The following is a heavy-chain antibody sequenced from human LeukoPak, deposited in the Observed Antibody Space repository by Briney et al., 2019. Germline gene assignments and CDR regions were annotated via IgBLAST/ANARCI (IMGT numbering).Heavy chain of an antibody. Sequence: SVKVSCKASGGTFSSYAISWVRQAPGPGLEWMGGVFPIFCTANYAQKFQGRVTITADKSTSTAYMELSSLRSEDTAVYYCAREEWNLQYSGYDWTYYFDYWGQGTLVTVSS. CDR2: VFPIFCTA. CDR1: GGTFSSYA. J-gene: IGHJ4*02. V-gene: IGHV1-69*06. CDR3: AREEWNLQYSGYDWTYYFDY. D-gene: IGHD5-12*01.